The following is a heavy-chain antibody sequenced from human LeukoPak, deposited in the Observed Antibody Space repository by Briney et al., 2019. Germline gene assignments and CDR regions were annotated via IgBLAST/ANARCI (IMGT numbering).Heavy chain of an antibody. V-gene: IGHV3-20*04. CDR1: GFIFDDYA. J-gene: IGHJ5*02. CDR2: IDWYGGST. CDR3: ARGHMLTGYYNFAWFDP. D-gene: IGHD3-9*01. Sequence: GGSLRLSCAASGFIFDDYAMNSVRQAPGKGLEGVSGIDWYGGSTGYADSVKGRFTISSDNGKDSLYLHMNSLSAGDTAVYFCARGHMLTGYYNFAWFDPWGQGTLVTVSS.